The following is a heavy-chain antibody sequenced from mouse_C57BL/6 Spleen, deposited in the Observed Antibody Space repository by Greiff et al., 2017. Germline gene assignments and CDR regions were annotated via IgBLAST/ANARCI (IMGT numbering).Heavy chain of an antibody. Sequence: DVMLVESEGGLVQPGSSMKLSCTASGFTFSDYYMAWVRQVPEKGLEWVANINYDGSSTYYLDSLKSRFIISRDNAKNILYLQMSSLKSEDTATYYCARDRDYGSHYAMDYWGQGTSVTVSS. CDR3: ARDRDYGSHYAMDY. CDR2: INYDGSST. CDR1: GFTFSDYY. D-gene: IGHD1-1*01. J-gene: IGHJ4*01. V-gene: IGHV5-16*01.